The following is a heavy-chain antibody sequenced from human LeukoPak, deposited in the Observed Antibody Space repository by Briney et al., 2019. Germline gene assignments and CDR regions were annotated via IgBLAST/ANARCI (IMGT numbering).Heavy chain of an antibody. CDR1: GFTFSSYS. J-gene: IGHJ4*02. D-gene: IGHD3-16*01. CDR3: ARDIMRRGRFAFDY. Sequence: PGGSLRLSCAASGFTFSSYSMNWVRQAPGKGLEWVSYISSSGSTIYYADSVKGRFTISRDNAKNSMYLQMNSLRAEDTAVYYCARDIMRRGRFAFDYWGQGTLVTVSS. CDR2: ISSSGSTI. V-gene: IGHV3-48*04.